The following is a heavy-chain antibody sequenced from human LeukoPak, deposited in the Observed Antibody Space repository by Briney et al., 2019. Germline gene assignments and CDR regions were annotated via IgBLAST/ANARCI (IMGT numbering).Heavy chain of an antibody. CDR3: ARDLYDSSGYYCSFDY. CDR2: INPNSGGT. CDR1: GYTFTGYY. J-gene: IGHJ4*02. V-gene: IGHV1-2*02. Sequence: ASVKVSCKASGYTFTGYYMHWVRQAPGQGLEWMGWINPNSGGTNYAQRFQGRVTMTRDTSISTAYMELSRLTSDDTAVYYCARDLYDSSGYYCSFDYWGQGTLVTVSS. D-gene: IGHD3-22*01.